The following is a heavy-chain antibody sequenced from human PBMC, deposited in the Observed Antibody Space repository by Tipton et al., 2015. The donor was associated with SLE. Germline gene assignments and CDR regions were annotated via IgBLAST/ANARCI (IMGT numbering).Heavy chain of an antibody. J-gene: IGHJ2*01. V-gene: IGHV4-39*07. CDR2: IYYSGST. D-gene: IGHD1-26*01. Sequence: TLSLTCTVSGGSISSSSYYWGWIRQPPGKGLEWIGSIYYSGSTYYNPSLKSRGTISVDTSKNQFSLKLSSVTAADTAVYYCARGGSGSYHWYFDLWGRGTLVTVSS. CDR3: ARGGSGSYHWYFDL. CDR1: GGSISSSSYY.